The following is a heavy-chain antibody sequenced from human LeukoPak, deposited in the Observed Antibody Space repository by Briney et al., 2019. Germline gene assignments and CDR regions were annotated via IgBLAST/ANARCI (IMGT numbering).Heavy chain of an antibody. CDR2: ISAYNGNT. CDR1: GYTFTSYG. CDR3: ARDVYNWNSRGLDY. Sequence: ASVKVSCKASGYTFTSYGISWVRQAPGQGLEWMGCISAYNGNTNYAQKLQGRVTMNTDTSTSTAYMELRSLRSDDTAVYYCARDVYNWNSRGLDYWGQGTLVTVSS. J-gene: IGHJ4*02. D-gene: IGHD1-7*01. V-gene: IGHV1-18*01.